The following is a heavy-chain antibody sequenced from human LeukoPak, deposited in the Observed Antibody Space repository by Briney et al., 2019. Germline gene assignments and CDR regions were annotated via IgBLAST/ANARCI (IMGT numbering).Heavy chain of an antibody. CDR1: GFTFSNFA. CDR2: VSYDGNNQ. V-gene: IGHV3-30-3*01. J-gene: IGHJ4*02. CDR3: ARGGGQVVTRNFDY. D-gene: IGHD4-23*01. Sequence: PGRSLRLSCAASGFTFSNFAMHWVRQAPGKGLKWVTVVSYDGNNQYYADSVKGRFTISRDNSKSTLYLQMNSLRAEDTAVYYCARGGGQVVTRNFDYWGQGTLVTVSS.